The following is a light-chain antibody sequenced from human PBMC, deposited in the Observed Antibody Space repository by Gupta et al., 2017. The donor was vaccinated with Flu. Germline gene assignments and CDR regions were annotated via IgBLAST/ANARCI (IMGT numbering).Light chain of an antibody. J-gene: IGLJ3*02. V-gene: IGLV1-40*01. Sequence: QSVLTQPPSVSGPPGQRVTISCTGSSPNIGATYDVHWYQHLPGTAPKLIIHNNDNRPSGVPDRFSGSKSGSSASLAITGLQAEDEADYYCQSYDSRLDVRVLGGGTKLTVL. CDR2: NND. CDR1: SPNIGATYD. CDR3: QSYDSRLDVRV.